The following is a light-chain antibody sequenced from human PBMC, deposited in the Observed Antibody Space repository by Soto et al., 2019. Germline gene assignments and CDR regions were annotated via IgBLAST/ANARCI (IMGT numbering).Light chain of an antibody. CDR2: DAS. CDR3: QQYGSSPGLFT. J-gene: IGKJ3*01. V-gene: IGKV3-20*01. Sequence: EIVLTQSPGTLSLSPGDRATLSCRASQSVSSTHLAWYQQKPGQAPRLLIYDASSRATGIPDRFSGSGSGTDFTLTISRLEPEDFAVYYCQQYGSSPGLFTFGPGTKVDIK. CDR1: QSVSSTH.